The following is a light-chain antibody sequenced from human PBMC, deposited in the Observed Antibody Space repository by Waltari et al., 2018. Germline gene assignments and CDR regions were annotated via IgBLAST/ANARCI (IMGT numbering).Light chain of an antibody. Sequence: EVALTQSPGILCLSRGANATLPYRARQIVGRTLTWYQQKPGQAPRLLIYGASSRATNIPNRFSGSGSGTDFSLTNSRLEPEDFAVYYCQHYVRLPVTFGPGTKVEIK. J-gene: IGKJ1*01. CDR1: QIVGRT. V-gene: IGKV3-20*01. CDR3: QHYVRLPVT. CDR2: GAS.